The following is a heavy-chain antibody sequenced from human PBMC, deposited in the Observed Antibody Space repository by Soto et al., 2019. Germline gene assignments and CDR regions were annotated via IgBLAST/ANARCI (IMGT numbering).Heavy chain of an antibody. CDR1: GGTFSSSA. V-gene: IGHV1-69*12. Sequence: QVQLVQSGAEMKEPGSSVKVSCKTSGGTFSSSAISWLRQAPGQGLEWMGGIIPLFRTPDYAQKFQGRVTIVADESTSTAYMELSSLGSEDTAVYYCARDNDRLQLGGNYYYILDVWGQGTTITVSS. J-gene: IGHJ6*02. CDR3: ARDNDRLQLGGNYYYILDV. CDR2: IIPLFRTP. D-gene: IGHD4-4*01.